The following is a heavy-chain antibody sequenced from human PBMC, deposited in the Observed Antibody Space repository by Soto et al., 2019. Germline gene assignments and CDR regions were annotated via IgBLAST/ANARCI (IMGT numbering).Heavy chain of an antibody. Sequence: ASVKVSCKASGYTFTSYGISWVRQAPGQGLEWMGWISAYNGNTNYAQKLQGRVTMTTDTSTSTAYMELRSLRSDDTAVYYCARDAGYGDYDLNFDYWGQGTLVTAPQ. CDR3: ARDAGYGDYDLNFDY. V-gene: IGHV1-18*01. D-gene: IGHD4-17*01. CDR2: ISAYNGNT. CDR1: GYTFTSYG. J-gene: IGHJ4*02.